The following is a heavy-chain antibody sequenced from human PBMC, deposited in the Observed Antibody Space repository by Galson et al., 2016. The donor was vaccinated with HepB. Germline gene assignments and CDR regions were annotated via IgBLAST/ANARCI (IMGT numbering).Heavy chain of an antibody. CDR3: ARRLWWDKTFDY. V-gene: IGHV3-49*03. CDR2: IASKAYGGTA. Sequence: SLRLSCAASAFTFGDYAMGWLRQAPGKGLEWIGSIASKAYGGTADYAASVKGRFSISRDDSKSIAYLEMNSLKTEDTALYFCARRLWWDKTFDYWGPGTLVTVTS. D-gene: IGHD2-21*01. CDR1: AFTFGDYA. J-gene: IGHJ4*02.